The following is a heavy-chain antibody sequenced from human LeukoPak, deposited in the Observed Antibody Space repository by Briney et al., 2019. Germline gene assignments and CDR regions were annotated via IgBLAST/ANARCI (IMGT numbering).Heavy chain of an antibody. CDR3: VKEGGSPGGFDV. Sequence: GGSLRLSCAASGVTFTDYSMNWVRQAPGQGLGWVSSISSRSSYIFYADSLQGRFTISRDNTRNSLYLQMNSLTVEDTAVYYCVKEGGSPGGFDVWGQGTMVTVSS. CDR1: GVTFTDYS. V-gene: IGHV3-21*01. CDR2: ISSRSSYI. J-gene: IGHJ3*01. D-gene: IGHD2-15*01.